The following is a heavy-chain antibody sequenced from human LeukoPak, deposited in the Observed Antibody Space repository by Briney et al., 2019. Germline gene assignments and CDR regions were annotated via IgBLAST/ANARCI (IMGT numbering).Heavy chain of an antibody. CDR2: ISAYNGNT. Sequence: ASVKVSCKASGHTFTSYGITWVRQAPGQGLEWMGWISAYNGNTNYAQILQGRVTMTTDTSTSTAYMELRSLRSDDTAVYYCARVWQQQLVFDYWGQGTLVTVSS. V-gene: IGHV1-18*01. CDR3: ARVWQQQLVFDY. D-gene: IGHD6-13*01. CDR1: GHTFTSYG. J-gene: IGHJ4*02.